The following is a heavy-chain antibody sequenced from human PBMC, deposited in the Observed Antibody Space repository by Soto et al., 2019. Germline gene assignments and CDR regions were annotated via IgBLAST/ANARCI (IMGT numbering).Heavy chain of an antibody. Sequence: PGGSLRLSCAASGFTFSDFYMSWIRQAPGKGLEWVSDISSSGSAINYADSVKGRFTISRDNAKNSLSLQMNSLRAEDTAVYYCARDSNWGDWFDPWGQGTLVTVSS. V-gene: IGHV3-11*01. D-gene: IGHD7-27*01. CDR3: ARDSNWGDWFDP. J-gene: IGHJ5*02. CDR2: ISSSGSAI. CDR1: GFTFSDFY.